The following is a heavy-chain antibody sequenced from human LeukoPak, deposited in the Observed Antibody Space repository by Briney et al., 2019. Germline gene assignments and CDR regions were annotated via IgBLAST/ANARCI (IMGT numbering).Heavy chain of an antibody. V-gene: IGHV4-4*09. CDR1: GGSISSYY. CDR2: IYTSGST. J-gene: IGHJ3*02. Sequence: SETLSLTCTVSGGSISSYYWSWIRQPPGKGLEWIGYIYTSGSTNYNPSLKSRVTISVDTSKNQFPLKLSSVTAADTAVYYCARHSRITIFGVANGAFDIWGQGTMVTVSS. D-gene: IGHD3-3*01. CDR3: ARHSRITIFGVANGAFDI.